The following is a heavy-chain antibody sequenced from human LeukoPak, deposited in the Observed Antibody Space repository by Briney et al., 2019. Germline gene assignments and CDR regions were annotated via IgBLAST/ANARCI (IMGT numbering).Heavy chain of an antibody. CDR2: FYTSGTT. CDR1: GGSITSYY. D-gene: IGHD6-6*01. V-gene: IGHV4-4*07. CDR3: ASEYSSSSGLVH. Sequence: SQTLSLTCTVSGGSITSYYWSWIRQPAGKELEWIGRFYTSGTTNYNPSLKSRVTMSVDTSKNQFSLKLSSVTAADTAVYYCASEYSSSSGLVHWGQGTLVTVSS. J-gene: IGHJ5*02.